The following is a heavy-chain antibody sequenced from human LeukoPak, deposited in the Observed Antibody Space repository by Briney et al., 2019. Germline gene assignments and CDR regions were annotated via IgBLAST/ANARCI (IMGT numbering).Heavy chain of an antibody. D-gene: IGHD3-22*01. J-gene: IGHJ4*02. CDR1: GFTFSSYS. Sequence: GGSLRLSCAASGFTFSSYSMNWVRQAPGKGLEWVSSISSSSSYIYYADSVKGRFTISRDNAKNSLYLQMNSLRAEDTAVYYCAQLDVLRSDYFESWGQGTLVTVSS. V-gene: IGHV3-21*03. CDR2: ISSSSSYI. CDR3: AQLDVLRSDYFES.